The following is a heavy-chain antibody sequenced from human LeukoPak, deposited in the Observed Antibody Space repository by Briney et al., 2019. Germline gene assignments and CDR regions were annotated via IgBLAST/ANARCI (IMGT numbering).Heavy chain of an antibody. V-gene: IGHV3-30*18. CDR1: GFTFSSYG. D-gene: IGHD1-26*01. CDR2: ISYDGSNK. CDR3: AKDLGGTQGY. J-gene: IGHJ4*02. Sequence: PGGSLRLSCAASGFTFSSYGMHWVRQAPGKGLEWVAVISYDGSNKYYADSVKGRFTISRDDSKNTLYLQMNSLRAEDTAVYYCAKDLGGTQGYWGQGTLVTVSS.